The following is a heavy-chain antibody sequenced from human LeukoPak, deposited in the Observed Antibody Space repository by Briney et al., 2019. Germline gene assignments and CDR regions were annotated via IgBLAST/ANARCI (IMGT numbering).Heavy chain of an antibody. J-gene: IGHJ6*03. CDR3: AKRRGLELTYYYYMDV. Sequence: GGSLRLSCAASGFTFSSYGMSWVRQAPGKGLEWVSAISGSGGSTYYADSVKGRFTISRDNSKNTLYLQMNGLRADDTAVYYCAKRRGLELTYYYYMDVWGKGTTVTVSS. D-gene: IGHD1-7*01. CDR2: ISGSGGST. CDR1: GFTFSSYG. V-gene: IGHV3-23*01.